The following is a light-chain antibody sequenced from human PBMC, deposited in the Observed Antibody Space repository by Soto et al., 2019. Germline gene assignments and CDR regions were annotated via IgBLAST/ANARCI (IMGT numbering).Light chain of an antibody. CDR2: GAS. CDR3: QQYGSSPPSWT. CDR1: QSVSSSY. Sequence: PGARATLSCRASQSVSSSYLAWYQQKHGQAPRLLIYGASSRATGIPDRFSGSGSGTDFTLTISRLEPEDFAVYYCQQYGSSPPSWTFGQGTKVEIK. V-gene: IGKV3-20*01. J-gene: IGKJ1*01.